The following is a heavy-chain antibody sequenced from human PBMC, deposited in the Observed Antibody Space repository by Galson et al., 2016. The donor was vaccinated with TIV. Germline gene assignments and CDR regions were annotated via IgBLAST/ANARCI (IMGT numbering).Heavy chain of an antibody. D-gene: IGHD3-10*01. CDR1: GSAFSTSA. V-gene: IGHV1-69*01. CDR3: AREGSGTYYMKYKYVL. CDR2: ISPLFGTT. J-gene: IGHJ4*02. Sequence: KVSCKATGSAFSTSAITWVRQAPGQGLEWMGGISPLFGTTTYAQKFQGRVTFTADASTSTAYMDLRSLRSEDTAVYYCAREGSGTYYMKYKYVLWGQGTLVTVSS.